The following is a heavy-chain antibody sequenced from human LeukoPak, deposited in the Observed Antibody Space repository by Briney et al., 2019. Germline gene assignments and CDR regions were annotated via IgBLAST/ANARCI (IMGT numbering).Heavy chain of an antibody. CDR3: ARADSTSWFDY. Sequence: PGGSLRLSCAASGFTFSDYYMIWIRHAPGKGLEWVSYISSSGGYTNHADSVKGRFTISRDNAKNSLYLQMNSLRAEDTAVYYCARADSTSWFDYWGQGTQVTVSS. CDR2: ISSSGGYT. V-gene: IGHV3-11*05. CDR1: GFTFSDYY. J-gene: IGHJ4*02. D-gene: IGHD6-13*01.